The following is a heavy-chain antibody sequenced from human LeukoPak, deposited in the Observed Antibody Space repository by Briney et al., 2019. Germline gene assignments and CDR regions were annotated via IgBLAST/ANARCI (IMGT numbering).Heavy chain of an antibody. CDR1: GFTSSNSA. Sequence: GGSLRLSCAASGFTSSNSAMSWVRQAPGKGLEWVSAISVGSDVIYYADSVEGRFTISRDNSKNTLYLQMNSLRAEDTAVYYCAKASFYYDSSGYFDYWGQGTLVTVSS. CDR3: AKASFYYDSSGYFDY. D-gene: IGHD3-22*01. V-gene: IGHV3-23*01. CDR2: ISVGSDVI. J-gene: IGHJ4*02.